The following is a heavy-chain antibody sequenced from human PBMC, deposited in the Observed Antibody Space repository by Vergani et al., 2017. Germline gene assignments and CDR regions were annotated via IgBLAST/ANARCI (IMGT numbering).Heavy chain of an antibody. J-gene: IGHJ5*02. CDR3: AALVPAAMEGFNWFDP. CDR2: IYYSGST. Sequence: QLQLQESGPGLVKPSETLSLTCTVSGGSISSSSYYWGWIRQPPGKGLEWIGSIYYSGSTYYNPSLKSRVTISVDTSKNQFSLKLSSVTAADTAVYYCAALVPAAMEGFNWFDPWGQGTLVTVSS. V-gene: IGHV4-39*07. CDR1: GGSISSSSYY. D-gene: IGHD2-2*01.